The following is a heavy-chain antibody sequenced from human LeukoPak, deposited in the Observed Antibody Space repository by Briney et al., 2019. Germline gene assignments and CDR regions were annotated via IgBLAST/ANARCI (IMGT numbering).Heavy chain of an antibody. CDR3: ARDLGYSSSTYGG. D-gene: IGHD6-13*01. CDR2: IIPIFGTA. V-gene: IGHV1-69*05. J-gene: IGHJ4*02. CDR1: GGTFSSYA. Sequence: SVKVSCKASGGTFSSYAISWVRQAPGQGLEWMGGIIPIFGTANYAQKFQGRVTITTDESTSTAYMELSSLRSEDTAVYYCARDLGYSSSTYGGWGQGTLVTVSS.